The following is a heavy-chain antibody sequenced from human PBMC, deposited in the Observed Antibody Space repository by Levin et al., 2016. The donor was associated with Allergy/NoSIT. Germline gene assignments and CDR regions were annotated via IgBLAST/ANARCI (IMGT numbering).Heavy chain of an antibody. CDR3: ARELRTTHNCGRGRCYSKAFDI. V-gene: IGHV1-18*01. Sequence: WVRQAPGQGLEWMGWISGYNGDTDYAQKVQGRVTIITDTSTTTAYMELRSLRSDDTAVYYCARELRTTHNCGRGRCYSKAFDIWGQGTMVTVSS. D-gene: IGHD2-15*01. J-gene: IGHJ3*02. CDR2: ISGYNGDT.